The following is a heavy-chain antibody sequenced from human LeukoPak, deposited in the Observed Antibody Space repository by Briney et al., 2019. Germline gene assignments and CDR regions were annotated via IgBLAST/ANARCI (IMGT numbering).Heavy chain of an antibody. J-gene: IGHJ4*02. D-gene: IGHD6-6*01. CDR2: ISSDGTYT. CDR1: GFTFSSHL. CDR3: ARGPNSNWSGLDF. V-gene: IGHV3-74*01. Sequence: PGGSLRLSCAASGFTFSSHLMHWVRQAPGKGLVWVSRISSDGTYTNYADSVRGRFTISRDNAKNTLYLQMNNLRAEDTAVYYCARGPNSNWSGLDFWGQGTLLTVSS.